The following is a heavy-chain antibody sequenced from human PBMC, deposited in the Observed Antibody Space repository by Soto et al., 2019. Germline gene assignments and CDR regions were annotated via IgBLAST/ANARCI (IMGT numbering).Heavy chain of an antibody. J-gene: IGHJ4*02. CDR2: ISSSSSTI. D-gene: IGHD4-17*01. Sequence: GGSLRLSCVASGFTFKTYSMNWVRQAPGKGLVWVSYISSSSSTIHYTDSVKGRFTISRDNAKNSLYLQMNSLRDEDTAVYYCASDSVTTVTTRRFAYWGPGTLVTLSS. CDR1: GFTFKTYS. CDR3: ASDSVTTVTTRRFAY. V-gene: IGHV3-48*02.